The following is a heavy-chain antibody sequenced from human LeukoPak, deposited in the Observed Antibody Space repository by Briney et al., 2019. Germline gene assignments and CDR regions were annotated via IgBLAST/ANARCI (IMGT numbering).Heavy chain of an antibody. CDR3: ARASIAAAGVDY. V-gene: IGHV3-21*01. D-gene: IGHD6-13*01. J-gene: IGHJ4*02. Sequence: GGSLRLSCAASGFTFSSYSMNWVRQAPGKGLEWVSSISSSSSYIYYADSVKGRFTISRDNAKNLLYLQINSLRAEDTAVYYCARASIAAAGVDYWGQGTLVTVSS. CDR1: GFTFSSYS. CDR2: ISSSSSYI.